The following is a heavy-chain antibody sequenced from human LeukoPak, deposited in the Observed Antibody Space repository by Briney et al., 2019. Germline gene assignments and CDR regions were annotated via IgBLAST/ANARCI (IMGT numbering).Heavy chain of an antibody. CDR3: ARDRVVVVPAASTYYYYYYGMDV. CDR1: GFTFSSYA. J-gene: IGHJ6*02. D-gene: IGHD2-2*01. CDR2: ISYDGSNK. Sequence: GRSLGLSCAASGFTFSSYAMHWVRQAPGKGLEWVAVISYDGSNKYYADSVKGRFTISRDNSKNTLYLQMNSLRAEDTAVYYCARDRVVVVPAASTYYYYYYGMDVWGQGTTVTVSS. V-gene: IGHV3-30-3*01.